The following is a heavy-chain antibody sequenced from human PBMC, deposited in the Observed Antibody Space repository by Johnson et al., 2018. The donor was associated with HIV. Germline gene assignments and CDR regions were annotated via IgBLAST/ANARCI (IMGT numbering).Heavy chain of an antibody. CDR1: GFTFSSYG. D-gene: IGHD1-7*01. Sequence: QVLLVESGGGLVQPGGSLRLSCAASGFTFSSYGMHWVRQAPGKGLEWVAVISYDGSNKYYADSVKGRFTISRDNSKNTLYLQMNSLRAEDTAVFYCAKRVRGWNFGVDAFDIWGQGTMVTVSS. CDR3: AKRVRGWNFGVDAFDI. V-gene: IGHV3-30*18. J-gene: IGHJ3*02. CDR2: ISYDGSNK.